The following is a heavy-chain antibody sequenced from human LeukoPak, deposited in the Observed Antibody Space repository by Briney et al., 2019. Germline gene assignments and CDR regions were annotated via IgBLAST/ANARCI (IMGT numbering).Heavy chain of an antibody. D-gene: IGHD2-21*02. CDR2: MNPNSGNT. CDR1: GYTFTSYD. V-gene: IGHV1-8*01. J-gene: IGHJ4*02. CDR3: ARGDGVVTATNYYFDY. Sequence: ASLKVSCKASGYTFTSYDINWVRQATGQGLEWMGWMNPNSGNTGYAQKFQGRVTMTRNTSISTAYMELSSLRSEDTAVYYCARGDGVVTATNYYFDYWGQGTLVTVSS.